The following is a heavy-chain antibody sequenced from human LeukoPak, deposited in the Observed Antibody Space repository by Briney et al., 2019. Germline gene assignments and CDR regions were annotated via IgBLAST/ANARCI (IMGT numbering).Heavy chain of an antibody. CDR3: TRGRFDP. V-gene: IGHV3-49*04. Sequence: GGSLRLSCTASGFTFGDYAMSWVRQAPGKGLEWVGFTRSKAYGGTTEYAASVKGRFTISRDDSKSIAYLQMNSLKTEDTAVCYCTRGRFDPWGQGTLVTVSS. J-gene: IGHJ5*02. CDR2: TRSKAYGGTT. CDR1: GFTFGDYA.